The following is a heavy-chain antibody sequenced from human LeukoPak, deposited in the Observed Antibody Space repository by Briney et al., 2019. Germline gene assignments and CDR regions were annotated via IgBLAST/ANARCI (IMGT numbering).Heavy chain of an antibody. CDR2: INHSGST. J-gene: IGHJ6*03. CDR3: ARGVYRNYYYYYYYMDV. V-gene: IGHV4-34*01. D-gene: IGHD2-2*02. Sequence: SETLSLTCAVYGGSFSGYYWSWIRQPPGKGLEWIGEINHSGSTNYNPSLKSRVTISVDTSKNQFSLKLSSVTAADTAVYYCARGVYRNYYYYYYYMDVWGKGTTVTVSS. CDR1: GGSFSGYY.